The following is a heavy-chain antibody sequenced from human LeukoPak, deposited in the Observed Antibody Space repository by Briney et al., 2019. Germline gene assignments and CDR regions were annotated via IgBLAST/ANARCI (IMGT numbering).Heavy chain of an antibody. J-gene: IGHJ4*02. D-gene: IGHD3-9*01. CDR1: GGSISSYY. V-gene: IGHV4-59*01. Sequence: SETLSLTCTVSGGSISSYYWSWIRQPPGKGLEWIGYIYYSGSTNYNPSLKSRVTISVDTSKNQFSLKLSSVTAADTAVYYCARGRKNYDILTGYYNNLFAFGYWGQGTLVTVSS. CDR2: IYYSGST. CDR3: ARGRKNYDILTGYYNNLFAFGY.